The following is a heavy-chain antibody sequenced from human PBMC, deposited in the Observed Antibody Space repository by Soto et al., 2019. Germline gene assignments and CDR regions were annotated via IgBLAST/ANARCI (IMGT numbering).Heavy chain of an antibody. CDR1: GDSINSYY. D-gene: IGHD3-22*01. CDR3: TSYDSSGRFDY. V-gene: IGHV4-59*01. J-gene: IGHJ4*02. CDR2: IYYSGST. Sequence: NPSETLSLTCTVSGDSINSYYWNWIRQPPGKGLEWIGYIYYSGSTNYNPSLRSRVTISVDTSQNQFSLKLTSVTAADTAVYFCTSYDSSGRFDYWGQGTLVTVSS.